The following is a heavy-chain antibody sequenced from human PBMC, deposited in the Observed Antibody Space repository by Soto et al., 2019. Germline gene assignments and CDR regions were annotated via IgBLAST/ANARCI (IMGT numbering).Heavy chain of an antibody. CDR2: IYYSGST. CDR1: GGSISSSSYY. J-gene: IGHJ3*02. CDR3: ARPPGSYRNDAFDI. V-gene: IGHV4-39*01. Sequence: SETLSLTCTVSGGSISSSSYYWGWIRQPPGKGLEWIGSIYYSGSTYYNPSLKSRVTISVDTSKNQFSLKLSSVTAADTAVYYCARPPGSYRNDAFDIWGQGTMVTVSS. D-gene: IGHD3-16*02.